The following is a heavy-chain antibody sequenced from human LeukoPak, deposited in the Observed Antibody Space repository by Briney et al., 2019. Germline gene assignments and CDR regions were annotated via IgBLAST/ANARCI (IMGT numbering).Heavy chain of an antibody. J-gene: IGHJ3*02. CDR3: ARSGAMVTGDAFDI. Sequence: PSETLSLTCTVSGGSISSYYWSWIRQPPGKGLEWIGYIYYSGSTNYNPFLKSRVTISVDTSKNQFSLKLSSVTAADTAVYYCARSGAMVTGDAFDIWGQGTMVTVSS. D-gene: IGHD5-18*01. CDR1: GGSISSYY. V-gene: IGHV4-59*08. CDR2: IYYSGST.